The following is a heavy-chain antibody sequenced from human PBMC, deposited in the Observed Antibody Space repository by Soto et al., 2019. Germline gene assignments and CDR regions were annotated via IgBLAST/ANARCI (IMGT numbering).Heavy chain of an antibody. CDR2: ISGGSGVT. D-gene: IGHD2-21*01. CDR3: AKDRPYCGGDCYSRGQGY. Sequence: PGGSLRLSCAASGFTFNSYAMSWVRQAPGKGLEWVSTISGGSGVTYCADSVMGRFTISRDNTRNMVFLQMSSQRAEDTAIYYCAKDRPYCGGDCYSRGQGYWGQGTLVTVSS. CDR1: GFTFNSYA. J-gene: IGHJ4*02. V-gene: IGHV3-23*01.